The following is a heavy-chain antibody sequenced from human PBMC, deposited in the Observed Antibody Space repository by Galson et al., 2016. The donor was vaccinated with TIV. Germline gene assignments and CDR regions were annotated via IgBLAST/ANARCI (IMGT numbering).Heavy chain of an antibody. D-gene: IGHD2-21*02. CDR1: GYSINSHYF. CDR2: FFHPGAV. Sequence: LTCTVSGYSINSHYFWAWLRQPPGKGLEWIGSFFHPGAVYYNPSLERRVTMSGDTSKNHFSLRLTSVTAADTAIYYCTRHIGGDFGDYVGQGILVTVSS. J-gene: IGHJ4*02. CDR3: TRHIGGDFGDY. V-gene: IGHV4-38-2*02.